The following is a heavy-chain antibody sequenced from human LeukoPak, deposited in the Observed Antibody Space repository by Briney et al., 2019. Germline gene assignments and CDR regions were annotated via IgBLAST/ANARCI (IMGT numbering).Heavy chain of an antibody. V-gene: IGHV4-4*08. CDR3: AREWSAFDI. CDR1: GGSFSGYY. CDR2: IYSSGAT. J-gene: IGHJ3*02. Sequence: SETLSLTCAVYGGSFSGYYWSWIRQPPGKGLEWIGYIYSSGATNYNPSLKSRVTLSIDTSKNQFSLKLSSVIAADTAVYYCAREWSAFDIWGQGTMVIVSS. D-gene: IGHD2-8*01.